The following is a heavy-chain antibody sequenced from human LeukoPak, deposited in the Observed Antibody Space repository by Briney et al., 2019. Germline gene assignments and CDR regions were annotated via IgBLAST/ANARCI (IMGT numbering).Heavy chain of an antibody. CDR2: IYYSGST. J-gene: IGHJ4*02. D-gene: IGHD4-17*01. CDR3: AGDHGYYEGAFGS. V-gene: IGHV4-39*07. Sequence: SETLSLTCTVSGGSISSSSYYWGWIRQPPGKGLEWIGSIYYSGSTYYNPSLKSRVTISVDTSKNQFSLKLSSVTAADTAMYYCAGDHGYYEGAFGSWGQGTLVIVSS. CDR1: GGSISSSSYY.